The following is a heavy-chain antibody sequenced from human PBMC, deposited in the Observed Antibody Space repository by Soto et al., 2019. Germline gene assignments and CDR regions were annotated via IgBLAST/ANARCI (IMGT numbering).Heavy chain of an antibody. CDR1: GFTFSSYG. V-gene: IGHV3-33*01. CDR2: IWYDGSNK. CDR3: AREGDCSSTSCYYYYGMDV. J-gene: IGHJ6*02. D-gene: IGHD2-2*01. Sequence: PGESLKISCAASGFTFSSYGMHWVRQAPGKGLEWVAVIWYDGSNKYYADSVKGRFTISRDNSKNTLYLQMNSLRAEDTAVYYCAREGDCSSTSCYYYYGMDVWGQGTTVTVSS.